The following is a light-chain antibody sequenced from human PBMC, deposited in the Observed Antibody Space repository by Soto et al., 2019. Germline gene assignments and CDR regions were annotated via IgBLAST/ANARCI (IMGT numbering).Light chain of an antibody. CDR3: QQRSKLIT. CDR1: QSVSSY. Sequence: IVLTQSPATLSLSPGERATLSCRASQSVSSYLAWYQQKPGQAPRLLIYDASNRATGIPARFSGSGSGTDFTLTISSLEPEDFAVYYCQQRSKLITFGQGTRLEIK. J-gene: IGKJ5*01. CDR2: DAS. V-gene: IGKV3-11*01.